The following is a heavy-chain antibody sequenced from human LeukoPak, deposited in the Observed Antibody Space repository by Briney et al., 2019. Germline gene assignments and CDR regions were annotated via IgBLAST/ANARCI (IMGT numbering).Heavy chain of an antibody. J-gene: IGHJ5*02. V-gene: IGHV4-34*01. CDR2: INHSGST. D-gene: IGHD6-6*01. CDR1: GGSFSGYY. Sequence: PSETLSLTCAVYGGSFSGYYWSWICQPPGKGLEWIGEINHSGSTNYNPSLKSRVTISVDTSKNQFSLKLSSVTAADTAVYHCARASFIAARPYDPWGQGTLVTVSS. CDR3: ARASFIAARPYDP.